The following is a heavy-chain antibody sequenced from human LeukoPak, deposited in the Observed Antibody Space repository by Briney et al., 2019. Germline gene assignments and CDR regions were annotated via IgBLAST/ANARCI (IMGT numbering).Heavy chain of an antibody. Sequence: SETLSLTCAVYGGSFSGYYWSWIRQPPGKGLEWIGEINHSGSTNYNPSLKSRVTISVDTSRNQFSLKLSSVTAADAAVYYCARGLGGAPTTVLSWGQGTLVTVSS. J-gene: IGHJ5*02. D-gene: IGHD4-17*01. V-gene: IGHV4-34*01. CDR3: ARGLGGAPTTVLS. CDR2: INHSGST. CDR1: GGSFSGYY.